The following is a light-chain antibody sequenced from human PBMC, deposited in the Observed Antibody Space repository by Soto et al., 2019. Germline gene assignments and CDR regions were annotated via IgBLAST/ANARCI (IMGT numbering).Light chain of an antibody. CDR3: QQYGSSPVT. J-gene: IGKJ5*01. V-gene: IGKV3-20*01. CDR2: GAS. Sequence: EIVLTQSPGTLSLSPGERATLSCRASQRVSSSYLAWYQQKPGQAPRPLIYGASSRAPGIPHRFSGRGSGTDFTLTNSRLGPEEFAGYSGQQYGSSPVTFGQGTRREIK. CDR1: QRVSSSY.